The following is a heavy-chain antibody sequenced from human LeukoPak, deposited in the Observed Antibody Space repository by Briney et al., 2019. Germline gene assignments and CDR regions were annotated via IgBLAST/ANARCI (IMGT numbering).Heavy chain of an antibody. D-gene: IGHD5-18*01. J-gene: IGHJ6*02. CDR3: ARGSYGSSLNYYGMDV. Sequence: KTSETLSLTCTVSGGSISSYYWSWIRQPLGKGLEWIGYIYYTGSTNYNPSLKSRVTISVDTSKNQFSLELSSVTAADTAVYYCARGSYGSSLNYYGMDVWGQGTTVTVSS. CDR1: GGSISSYY. CDR2: IYYTGST. V-gene: IGHV4-59*01.